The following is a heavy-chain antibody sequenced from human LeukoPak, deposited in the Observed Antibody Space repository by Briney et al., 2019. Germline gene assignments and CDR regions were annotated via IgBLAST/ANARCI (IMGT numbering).Heavy chain of an antibody. CDR3: AKAITAVAGHDAFDI. CDR2: ISGSGGST. J-gene: IGHJ3*02. Sequence: GGSLRLSCAASGFTFSSYAMTWVRQAPGKGLEWVSAISGSGGSTYYADSVKGRFTISRDNSKNTLYLQMNSLRAEDTAVYYRAKAITAVAGHDAFDIWGQGTMVTVSS. V-gene: IGHV3-23*01. CDR1: GFTFSSYA. D-gene: IGHD6-19*01.